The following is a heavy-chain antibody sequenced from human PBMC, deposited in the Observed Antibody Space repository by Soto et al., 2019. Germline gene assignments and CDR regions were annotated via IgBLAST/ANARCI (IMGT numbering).Heavy chain of an antibody. D-gene: IGHD2-8*01. Sequence: GGSLRLSCAASGFTFHDYGMSWVRQAPGKGLEWVSAISGSGGSTYYADSVKGRFTISRDNSKNTLYLQMNSLRAEDTAVYYCVKGGHIVLMVYAMGDAFDIWGQGTMVTVSS. CDR2: ISGSGGST. CDR1: GFTFHDYG. CDR3: VKGGHIVLMVYAMGDAFDI. J-gene: IGHJ3*02. V-gene: IGHV3-23*01.